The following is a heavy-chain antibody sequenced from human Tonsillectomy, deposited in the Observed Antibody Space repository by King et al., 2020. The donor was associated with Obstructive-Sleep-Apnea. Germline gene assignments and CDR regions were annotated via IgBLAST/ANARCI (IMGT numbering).Heavy chain of an antibody. V-gene: IGHV3-30*02. CDR2: IRYDGSNK. Sequence: VQLVESGGGVVQPGRSLRLSCAASGFTFSSYGMHWVRQAPGKGREWVAFIRYDGSNKYYAVSVKGRFTISRDNSKNTLYLQMNSLRAEDTAVYYCAKDGNSSGWWGLLYFDYWGQGTLVTVSS. CDR3: AKDGNSSGWWGLLYFDY. CDR1: GFTFSSYG. J-gene: IGHJ4*02. D-gene: IGHD6-19*01.